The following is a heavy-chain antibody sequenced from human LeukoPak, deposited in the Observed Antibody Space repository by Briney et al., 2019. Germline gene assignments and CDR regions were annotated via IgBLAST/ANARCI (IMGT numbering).Heavy chain of an antibody. V-gene: IGHV4-59*08. D-gene: IGHD4-11*01. CDR2: IYYSGST. CDR1: GGSISSYY. CDR3: ASQLFEMTTVTSIFDY. Sequence: SETLSLTCTVSGGSISSYYWSWIRQPPGKGLEWIGYIYYSGSTNYNPSLKSRVTISVDTSKNQFSLKLSSVTAADTAVYYCASQLFEMTTVTSIFDYWGQGTLVTVSS. J-gene: IGHJ4*02.